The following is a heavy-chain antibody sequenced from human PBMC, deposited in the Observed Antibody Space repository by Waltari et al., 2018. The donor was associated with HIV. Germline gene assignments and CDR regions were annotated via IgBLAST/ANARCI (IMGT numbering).Heavy chain of an antibody. V-gene: IGHV3-23*01. CDR3: AKGGYCSSTSCISWFAP. Sequence: DVQLLDSGGGLVQPGGSLRLSCAASGFSFNDYAMNWVRQAPGKGLEWVSGISGSGDGTYYADSVKGRFTISRDNSKNTLYLQMNSLRAEDTAVYYCAKGGYCSSTSCISWFAPWGQGTLVTVSS. D-gene: IGHD2-2*01. CDR1: GFSFNDYA. J-gene: IGHJ5*02. CDR2: ISGSGDGT.